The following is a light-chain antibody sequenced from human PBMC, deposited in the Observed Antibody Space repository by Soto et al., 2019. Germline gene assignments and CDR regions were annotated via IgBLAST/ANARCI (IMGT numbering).Light chain of an antibody. CDR1: QDIGTY. V-gene: IGKV1-39*01. CDR3: QQGSTTPRIS. J-gene: IGKJ5*01. CDR2: AAS. Sequence: SQKTQSRSSRSQSIGDSVIITCRASQDIGTYLNWYQHKPGKAPKHLIYAASSLQTGVPSRFTGSGSGTEFTLTIDCLLPADFATHYCQQGSTTPRISSGEGTRLEIK.